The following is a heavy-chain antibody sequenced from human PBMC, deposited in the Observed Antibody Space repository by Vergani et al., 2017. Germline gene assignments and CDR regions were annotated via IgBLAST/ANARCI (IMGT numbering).Heavy chain of an antibody. V-gene: IGHV2-70*15. CDR3: ARIRRMRVVGATTDYFDY. J-gene: IGHJ4*02. D-gene: IGHD1-26*01. Sequence: QVTLRESGPALVKPTQTLTLTCTFSGFSLSTSGMCVSWIRQPPGKALEWLARIDWDDDKYYSTSLKTTRTISKDTTKNQVVLTMTNMDPVDTATYYCARIRRMRVVGATTDYFDYWGQGTLVTVSS. CDR1: GFSLSTSGMC. CDR2: IDWDDDK.